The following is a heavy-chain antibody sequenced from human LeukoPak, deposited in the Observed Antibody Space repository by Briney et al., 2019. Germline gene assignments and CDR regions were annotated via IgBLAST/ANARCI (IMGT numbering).Heavy chain of an antibody. J-gene: IGHJ4*02. D-gene: IGHD3-22*01. CDR3: ARVGAYYYDSSGYGHFDY. Sequence: SVKVSCKASGGTFSNYAFSWVRQAPGQGLEWMGGIIPIFGTTNYAQKFQGRVTITADESTTTAYMELSSLRSEDTAVYYCARVGAYYYDSSGYGHFDYWGQGTLVTVSS. CDR2: IIPIFGTT. CDR1: GGTFSNYA. V-gene: IGHV1-69*13.